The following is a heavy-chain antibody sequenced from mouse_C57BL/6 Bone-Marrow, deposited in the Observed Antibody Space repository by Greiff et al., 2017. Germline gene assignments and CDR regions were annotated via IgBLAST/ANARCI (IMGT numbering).Heavy chain of an antibody. V-gene: IGHV14-2*01. CDR3: ALYDYDAGDY. Sequence: EVKLVESGAELVKPGASVKLSCTASGFNINDYYMHWVKQRTEQGLEWIGRIDPEDGETKYAPKFQGKATITADSSSNTAYLQLSSLTSEDTAVYYCALYDYDAGDYWGQGTTLTVSA. J-gene: IGHJ2*01. CDR1: GFNINDYY. D-gene: IGHD2-4*01. CDR2: IDPEDGET.